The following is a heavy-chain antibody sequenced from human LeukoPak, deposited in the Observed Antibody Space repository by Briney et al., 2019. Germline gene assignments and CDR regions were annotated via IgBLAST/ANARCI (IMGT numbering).Heavy chain of an antibody. CDR3: ARVSSGWTYFDH. CDR1: GFTFSSYW. Sequence: PGGSLRLPCAASGFTFSSYWMSWVRQAPGKGLEWVANIKQDGSEKYYVDSVKGRFTVSRDNAKNSLYLQMNSLRAEDTALYYCARVSSGWTYFDHWGQGTLVTVSS. CDR2: IKQDGSEK. V-gene: IGHV3-7*01. D-gene: IGHD6-19*01. J-gene: IGHJ4*02.